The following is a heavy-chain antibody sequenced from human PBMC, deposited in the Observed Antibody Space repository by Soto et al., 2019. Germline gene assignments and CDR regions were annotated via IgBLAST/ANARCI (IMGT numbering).Heavy chain of an antibody. D-gene: IGHD1-26*01. V-gene: IGHV4-34*01. Sequence: SETLSLTCAVYGGSFSGYYWSWIRQPPGKGLEWIGEINHSGSTNYNPSLKSRVTISVDTSKNQFSLELSSVTAADTAVYYCARGLISGSHYSGGWYYFDYWGQGTLVTVSS. CDR1: GGSFSGYY. J-gene: IGHJ4*02. CDR2: INHSGST. CDR3: ARGLISGSHYSGGWYYFDY.